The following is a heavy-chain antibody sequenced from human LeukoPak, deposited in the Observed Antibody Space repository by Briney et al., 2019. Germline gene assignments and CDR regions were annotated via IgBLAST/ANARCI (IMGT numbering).Heavy chain of an antibody. D-gene: IGHD1-7*01. V-gene: IGHV1-69*05. CDR3: RGITGTSRGAFDL. J-gene: IGHJ3*01. CDR1: GGTFSTYA. Sequence: ASVNVSCKASGGTFSTYAIDWVRQAPGQGLEWMGGIITVFGTTTYAQNFQGRVTITTDESSSTAYMELSSLRSEDTALYYCRGITGTSRGAFDLWGQGTLVTVSS. CDR2: IITVFGTT.